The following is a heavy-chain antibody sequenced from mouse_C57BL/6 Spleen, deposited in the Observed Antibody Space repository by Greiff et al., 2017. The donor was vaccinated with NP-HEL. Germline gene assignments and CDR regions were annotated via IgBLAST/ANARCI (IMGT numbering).Heavy chain of an antibody. CDR1: GYAFSSSW. CDR3: ARFNWEVAY. V-gene: IGHV1-82*01. J-gene: IGHJ3*01. Sequence: QVQLKESGPELVKPGASVKISCKASGYAFSSSWMNWVKQRPGKGLEWIGRIYPGDGDTNYNGKFKGKATLTADKSSSTAYMQLSSLTSEDSAVYFCARFNWEVAYWGQGTLVTVSA. CDR2: IYPGDGDT. D-gene: IGHD4-1*02.